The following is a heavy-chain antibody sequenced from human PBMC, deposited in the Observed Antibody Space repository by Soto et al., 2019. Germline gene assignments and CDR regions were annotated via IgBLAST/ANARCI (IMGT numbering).Heavy chain of an antibody. J-gene: IGHJ4*02. V-gene: IGHV4-39*01. CDR2: IYYSGST. CDR1: GGSISSSSYY. CDR3: ARRFDMVRGPNFDY. D-gene: IGHD3-10*01. Sequence: PSETLSLTCTVSGGSISSSSYYWGWIRQPPGKGLEWIGSIYYSGSTYYNPSLKSRVTISVDTSKNQFSLKLSSVTAADTAVYYCARRFDMVRGPNFDYWGQGTLVTVSS.